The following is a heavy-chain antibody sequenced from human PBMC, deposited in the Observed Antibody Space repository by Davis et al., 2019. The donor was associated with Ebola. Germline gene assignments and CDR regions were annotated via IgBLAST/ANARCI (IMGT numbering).Heavy chain of an antibody. Sequence: ASVKVSCKTSGYTFNRYGVTWVRQAPGQGLEWMGWISAYNGNTNYAQKLQGRVTMTTDTSTSTAYMELRSLRSDDTAVYYCARDLAVAPPDYWGQGTLVTVSS. CDR2: ISAYNGNT. D-gene: IGHD6-19*01. J-gene: IGHJ4*02. V-gene: IGHV1-18*01. CDR1: GYTFNRYG. CDR3: ARDLAVAPPDY.